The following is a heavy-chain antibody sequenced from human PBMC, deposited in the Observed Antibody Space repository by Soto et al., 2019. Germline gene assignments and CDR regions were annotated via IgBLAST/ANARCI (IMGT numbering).Heavy chain of an antibody. CDR3: ASLGNTYYYGSGSFRNWFDP. CDR2: ISYDGSNK. CDR1: GFTFSSYA. J-gene: IGHJ5*02. V-gene: IGHV3-30-3*01. D-gene: IGHD3-10*01. Sequence: QVQLVESGGGVVQPGRSLRLSSAASGFTFSSYAMHWVRQAPGKGLEWVAVISYDGSNKYYADSVKGRFTISRDNSKNTLYLQMNSLRAEDTAVYYCASLGNTYYYGSGSFRNWFDPWGQGTLVTVSS.